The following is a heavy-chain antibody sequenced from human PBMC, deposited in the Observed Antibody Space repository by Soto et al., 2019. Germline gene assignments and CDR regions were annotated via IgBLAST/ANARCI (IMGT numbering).Heavy chain of an antibody. V-gene: IGHV5-51*01. CDR2: IYPGDSDT. J-gene: IGHJ3*02. CDR1: GYSFTSYW. D-gene: IGHD3-16*02. CDR3: ARSSKYYDYVWGSYRRGDAFDI. Sequence: VESLKISCKGSGYSFTSYWIGWVRQMPGKGLEWIGIIYPGDSDTRYSPSFQGQVTISADKSISTAYLQWSSLKASNTAMYYCARSSKYYDYVWGSYRRGDAFDIWGQGTMVTVSS.